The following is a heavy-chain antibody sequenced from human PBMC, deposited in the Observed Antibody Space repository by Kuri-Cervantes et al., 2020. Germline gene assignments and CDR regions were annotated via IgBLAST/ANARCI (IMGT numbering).Heavy chain of an antibody. D-gene: IGHD3-22*01. CDR1: AFTFSSYA. J-gene: IGHJ3*02. CDR2: ISYDGANK. Sequence: GESLKISCAASAFTFSSYAMHWVRQAPGKGLEWVAIISYDGANKYYADSVKGRFTISRDNAKNSLYLQMNSLRAEDTALYYCARDAGPYYRWVGAFDIWGQGTMVTVSS. CDR3: ARDAGPYYRWVGAFDI. V-gene: IGHV3-30-3*01.